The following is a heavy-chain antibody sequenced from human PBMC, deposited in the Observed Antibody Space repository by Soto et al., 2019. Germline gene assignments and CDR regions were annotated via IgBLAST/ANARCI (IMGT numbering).Heavy chain of an antibody. CDR2: IIPIFGTA. J-gene: IGHJ3*02. CDR1: GGTFSSYA. CDR3: ARVASAWIKDAFDI. Sequence: QVQLVQSGAEVKKPGSSVKVSCKASGGTFSSYAISWVRQAPGQGLEWMGGIIPIFGTANYAQKFQGRVTITADESTSTGYMELSSLRSEGTAVYFCARVASAWIKDAFDIWGQGTMVTVSS. V-gene: IGHV1-69*12. D-gene: IGHD5-12*01.